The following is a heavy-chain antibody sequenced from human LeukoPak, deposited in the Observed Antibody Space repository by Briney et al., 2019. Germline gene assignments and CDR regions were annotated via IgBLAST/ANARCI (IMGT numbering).Heavy chain of an antibody. Sequence: GESLKISCKASGYTFTGYYMHWVRQAPGQGLEWMGWINPNSGGTNYAQKFQGRVTMTRDTSISTAYMELSRLRSDDTAVYYCASGGIVVVVAAPLNYWGQGTLVTVSS. CDR1: GYTFTGYY. V-gene: IGHV1-2*02. CDR2: INPNSGGT. J-gene: IGHJ4*02. D-gene: IGHD2-15*01. CDR3: ASGGIVVVVAAPLNY.